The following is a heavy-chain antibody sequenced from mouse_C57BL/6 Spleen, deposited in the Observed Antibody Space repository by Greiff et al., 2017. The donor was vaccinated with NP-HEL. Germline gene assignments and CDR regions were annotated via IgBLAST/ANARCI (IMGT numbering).Heavy chain of an antibody. D-gene: IGHD2-3*01. CDR2: IRNKANNHAT. V-gene: IGHV6-6*01. J-gene: IGHJ3*01. CDR3: TRQGIYDGYYGFAY. Sequence: EVKLEESGGGLVQPGGSMKLSCAASGFTFSDAWMDWVRQSPEKGLEWVAEIRNKANNHATYYAESVKGRFTISRDDSKSSVYLQMNSLRAEDTGIYYCTRQGIYDGYYGFAYWGQGTLVTVSA. CDR1: GFTFSDAW.